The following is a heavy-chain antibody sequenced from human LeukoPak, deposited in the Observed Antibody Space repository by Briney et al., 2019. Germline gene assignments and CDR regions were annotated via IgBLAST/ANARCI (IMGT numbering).Heavy chain of an antibody. Sequence: GGSLRLSCAASGVTFSSYAMIWVRQAPGTGLEWVSGISGSGRSTYYADSVKGRFTISRDNSKNTLYLQMNSLRAEDTAVYYCAKGDSVSQAHRGISWFDPWGQGTLVTVSS. CDR3: AKGDSVSQAHRGISWFDP. V-gene: IGHV3-23*01. CDR1: GVTFSSYA. J-gene: IGHJ5*02. CDR2: ISGSGRST. D-gene: IGHD2/OR15-2a*01.